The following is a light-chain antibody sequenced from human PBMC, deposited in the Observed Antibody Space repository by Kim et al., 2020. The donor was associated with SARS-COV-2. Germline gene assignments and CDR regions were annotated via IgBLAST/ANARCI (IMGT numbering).Light chain of an antibody. CDR2: EVN. CDR1: SSDIGEYDY. Sequence: QSALTQPPSASVSPGQSVTISCTGSSSDIGEYDYVSWYQQYPGKVPKLIIFEVNKRPLGVPDRFSGFKSGNTASLTISSLQADDEADYYCASFAGRNIWMFGGGTQLTVL. V-gene: IGLV2-8*01. J-gene: IGLJ3*02. CDR3: ASFAGRNIWM.